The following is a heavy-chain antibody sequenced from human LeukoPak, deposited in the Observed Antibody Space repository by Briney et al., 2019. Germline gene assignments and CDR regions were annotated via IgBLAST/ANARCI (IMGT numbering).Heavy chain of an antibody. CDR1: SGSISSGDYY. CDR3: ARVAAAGQNWFDP. Sequence: SETLSLTCTVSSGSISSGDYYWSWIRQPPGKGLEWIGYIYYSGSTYYNPSLKSRVTISVDTSKNQFSLKLSSVTAADTAVYYCARVAAAGQNWFDPWGQGTLVTVSS. CDR2: IYYSGST. J-gene: IGHJ5*02. V-gene: IGHV4-30-4*01. D-gene: IGHD6-13*01.